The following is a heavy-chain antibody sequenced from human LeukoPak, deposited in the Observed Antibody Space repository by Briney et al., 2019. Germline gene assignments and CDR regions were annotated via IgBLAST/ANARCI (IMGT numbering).Heavy chain of an antibody. V-gene: IGHV3-33*01. CDR3: ARDTEAYYDILTGPPAGDY. J-gene: IGHJ4*02. CDR2: IWYDGSNK. CDR1: GFTFSSYG. D-gene: IGHD3-9*01. Sequence: PGRSLRLSCAASGFTFSSYGMHWVRQAPGKGLEWVAVIWYDGSNKYYADSVKGRFTISRDNSKNTLYLQMNSLRAEDTAVYYCARDTEAYYDILTGPPAGDYWGQGTLVTVSS.